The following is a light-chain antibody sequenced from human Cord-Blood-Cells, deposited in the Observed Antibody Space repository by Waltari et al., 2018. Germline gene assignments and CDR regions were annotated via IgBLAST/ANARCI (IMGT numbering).Light chain of an antibody. V-gene: IGKV3-15*01. CDR1: QRVSSN. CDR2: GAS. Sequence: EIVMTQSPATLSVSPGASATLSCRASQRVSSNLAWYQQKPGQAPRLLIYGASTRATGIPARFSGSGSGTEFTLTISSLQSEDFAVYYCQQYNNWPPTYTFGQGTKLEIK. CDR3: QQYNNWPPTYT. J-gene: IGKJ2*01.